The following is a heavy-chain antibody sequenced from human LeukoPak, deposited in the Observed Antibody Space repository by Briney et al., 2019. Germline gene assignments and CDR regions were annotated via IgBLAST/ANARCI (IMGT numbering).Heavy chain of an antibody. V-gene: IGHV1-8*01. Sequence: ASVKVSCKASGYTFTSYDINWVRQATGQGLEWMGWMNPNSGNTGYAQKFQGRVTMTRNTSISTAYMELSSLRSEDTAVYYCALIGYCSDGSCYTGEVYYYYGMDVWGQGTTVTVSS. J-gene: IGHJ6*02. D-gene: IGHD2-15*01. CDR1: GYTFTSYD. CDR2: MNPNSGNT. CDR3: ALIGYCSDGSCYTGEVYYYYGMDV.